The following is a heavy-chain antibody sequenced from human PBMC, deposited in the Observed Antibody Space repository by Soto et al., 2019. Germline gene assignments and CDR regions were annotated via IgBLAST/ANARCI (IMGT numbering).Heavy chain of an antibody. CDR1: GYTFTSYG. V-gene: IGHV1-18*01. CDR2: IIAYNGNT. D-gene: IGHD6-19*01. Sequence: GASVKVSCKASGYTFTSYGISWVRQAPGQGLEWMGWIIAYNGNTNYAQKLQGRVTMTTDTSRSKAYRERGSLRSDDTAVYYCARDQAIAVAGRKNWFAPWGQGPLVTVSS. J-gene: IGHJ5*02. CDR3: ARDQAIAVAGRKNWFAP.